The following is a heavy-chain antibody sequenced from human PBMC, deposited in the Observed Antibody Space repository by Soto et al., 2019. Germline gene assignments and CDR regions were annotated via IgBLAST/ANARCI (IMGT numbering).Heavy chain of an antibody. CDR1: GYTFTSYA. J-gene: IGHJ5*02. CDR2: INAGNGNT. V-gene: IGHV1-3*01. D-gene: IGHD3-3*01. CDR3: ARDNYDFWSGYYTGIGWFDP. Sequence: ASVKVSCKASGYTFTSYAMHWVRQAPGQRLEWMGWINAGNGNTKYSQKFQGRVTITRDTSASTAYMELSSLRSEDTAVYYCARDNYDFWSGYYTGIGWFDPWGQGTLVTVSS.